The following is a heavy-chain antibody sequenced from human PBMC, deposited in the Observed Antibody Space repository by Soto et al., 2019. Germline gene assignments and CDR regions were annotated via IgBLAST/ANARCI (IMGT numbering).Heavy chain of an antibody. CDR3: ARDYYGSGSPFRY. Sequence: SVKVSCRASGGTFSSYAISWVRQAPGQGLEWMGGIIPIFGTANYAQKFQGRVAITADESTSTAYMELSSLRSEDTAVYYCARDYYGSGSPFRYWGQGNLVTVSS. D-gene: IGHD3-10*01. CDR2: IIPIFGTA. CDR1: GGTFSSYA. J-gene: IGHJ4*02. V-gene: IGHV1-69*13.